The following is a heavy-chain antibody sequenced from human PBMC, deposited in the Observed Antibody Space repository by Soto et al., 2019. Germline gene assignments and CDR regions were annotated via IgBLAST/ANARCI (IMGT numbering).Heavy chain of an antibody. CDR1: GFTFSSYA. J-gene: IGHJ4*02. CDR3: ARASKYYYDSSGYPLYFDY. Sequence: AGGSLRLSCAASGFTFSSYAMHWVRQAPGKGLEWVAVISYDGSNKYYADSVKGRFTISRDNSKNTLYLQMNSLRAEDTAVYYCARASKYYYDSSGYPLYFDYWGQGTLVTVSS. V-gene: IGHV3-30-3*01. D-gene: IGHD3-22*01. CDR2: ISYDGSNK.